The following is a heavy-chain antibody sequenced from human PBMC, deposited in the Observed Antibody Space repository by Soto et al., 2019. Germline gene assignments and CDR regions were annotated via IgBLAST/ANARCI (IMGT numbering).Heavy chain of an antibody. J-gene: IGHJ4*02. CDR2: INHSGST. Sequence: QVQLQQWGAGLLKPSETLSLTCAVYGGSFSGYYWSWIRQPPGKGLEWIGEINHSGSTNYNPSLKSRVTTSVDTSMNQFSLKLSSVTAADTAVYYCARVPVGYCSGGSCHFDYWGQGTLVTVSS. V-gene: IGHV4-34*01. CDR3: ARVPVGYCSGGSCHFDY. D-gene: IGHD2-15*01. CDR1: GGSFSGYY.